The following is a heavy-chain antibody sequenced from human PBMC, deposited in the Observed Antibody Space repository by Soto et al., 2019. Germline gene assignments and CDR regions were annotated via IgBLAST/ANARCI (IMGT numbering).Heavy chain of an antibody. CDR1: GFSFSDYY. D-gene: IGHD1-26*01. CDR2: ISDSGTYT. V-gene: IGHV3-11*06. Sequence: GGSLRLSCAASGFSFSDYYMSCIRQTPGRGLEWLSYISDSGTYTSYADSVEGRFTVSRDNAENSLYLQMNSLSAEDTAVYYCARDHLLGSRAFDIWSQGTMVTVS. J-gene: IGHJ3*02. CDR3: ARDHLLGSRAFDI.